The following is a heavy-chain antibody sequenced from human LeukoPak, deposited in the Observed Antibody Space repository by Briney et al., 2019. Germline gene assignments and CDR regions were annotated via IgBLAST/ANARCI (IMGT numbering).Heavy chain of an antibody. Sequence: SQTLSLTCTVSGGSISSGGYYWSWLRQHPGTGLEWIGYIYYSGSTYYNPSLKSRVTISVDTSKNQFSLKLSSVTAADTAVYYCARTLRGYSYGLFDYWGQGTLVTVSS. J-gene: IGHJ4*02. V-gene: IGHV4-31*03. CDR3: ARTLRGYSYGLFDY. D-gene: IGHD5-18*01. CDR1: GGSISSGGYY. CDR2: IYYSGST.